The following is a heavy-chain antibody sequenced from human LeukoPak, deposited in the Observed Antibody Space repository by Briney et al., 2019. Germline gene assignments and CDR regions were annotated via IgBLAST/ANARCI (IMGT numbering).Heavy chain of an antibody. CDR1: GGSFSGYY. D-gene: IGHD2-2*01. V-gene: IGHV4-34*01. Sequence: SETLSLTCAVYGGSFSGYYWSWIRQPPGKGLEWIGEINHSGSTNYNPSLKSRVTISVDTSKNQFSLKLSSVTAADTAVYYCARGTYCSSTSCYGLPSHVDYWGQGTLVTVSS. CDR2: INHSGST. J-gene: IGHJ4*02. CDR3: ARGTYCSSTSCYGLPSHVDY.